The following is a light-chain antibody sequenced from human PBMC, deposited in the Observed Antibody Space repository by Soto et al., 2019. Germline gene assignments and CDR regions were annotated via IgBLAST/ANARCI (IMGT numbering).Light chain of an antibody. CDR2: WAS. CDR1: QSVLYSSHNKNY. Sequence: DIVMTQSPDSLAVSLGERATINCKSSQSVLYSSHNKNYLAWYQQKPGQPPKLLIYWASTRESGVPDRFSGSGSGTDFTHSISSLPAEDVAVYYCAQDYSTPSWTFGQGTKVEIK. V-gene: IGKV4-1*01. J-gene: IGKJ1*01. CDR3: AQDYSTPSWT.